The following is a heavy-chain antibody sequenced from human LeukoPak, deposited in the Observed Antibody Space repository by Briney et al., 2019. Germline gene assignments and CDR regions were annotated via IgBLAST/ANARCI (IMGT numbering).Heavy chain of an antibody. CDR2: IYYSGST. D-gene: IGHD3-3*01. V-gene: IGHV4-39*02. J-gene: IGHJ3*02. CDR3: ARDPSGYHIDAFDI. Sequence: SETLSLTCTVSGGSISSSSYYWGWIRQPPGKGLEWIGSIYYSGSTYYNPSLKSRVTISVDTSKNQFSLKLSSVTAADTAVYYCARDPSGYHIDAFDIWGQGTMVTVSS. CDR1: GGSISSSSYY.